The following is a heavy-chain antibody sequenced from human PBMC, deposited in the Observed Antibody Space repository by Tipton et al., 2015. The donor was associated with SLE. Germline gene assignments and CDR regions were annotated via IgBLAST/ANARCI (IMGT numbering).Heavy chain of an antibody. D-gene: IGHD2-8*02. J-gene: IGHJ4*02. Sequence: SLRLSCAASGFTFSNSWMTWVRQPPGEGLEWVGRIKTTFEGGPTDYAAPVKGRFTISRDDSQNTLLLQMSGLRSEDTATYYCTTVTGGTYYWGRGTLVSVSS. CDR3: TTVTGGTYY. CDR2: IKTTFEGGPT. CDR1: GFTFSNSW. V-gene: IGHV3-15*05.